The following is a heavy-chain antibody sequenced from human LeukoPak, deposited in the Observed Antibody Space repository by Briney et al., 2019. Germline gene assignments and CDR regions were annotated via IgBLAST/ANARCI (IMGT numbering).Heavy chain of an antibody. CDR3: ARDDYGDYDGENWFDP. Sequence: GGSLRLSCAASGFTFSSYWMSWVRQAPGKGLEWVANIKQDGSEKYYVDSVKGRFTISRDNAKNSLYLQMNSLRAEDTAVYYCARDDYGDYDGENWFDPWGQGTLVTVSS. J-gene: IGHJ5*02. V-gene: IGHV3-7*01. CDR2: IKQDGSEK. CDR1: GFTFSSYW. D-gene: IGHD4-17*01.